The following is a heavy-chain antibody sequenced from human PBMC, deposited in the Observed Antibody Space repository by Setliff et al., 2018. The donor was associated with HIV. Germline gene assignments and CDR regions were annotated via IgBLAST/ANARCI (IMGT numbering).Heavy chain of an antibody. J-gene: IGHJ4*02. Sequence: SETLSLTCAVSGYSISSRTDYWAWIRQPPGKGLEWIGSIYYSGGSSYNPSLKNRVTMSVDTSNNHFSLRLHSVTAADTAVYYCARNTLGYGAHFDNWGQGILVTSPQ. D-gene: IGHD5-18*01. CDR1: GYSISSRTDY. CDR3: ARNTLGYGAHFDN. V-gene: IGHV4-39*02. CDR2: IYYSGGS.